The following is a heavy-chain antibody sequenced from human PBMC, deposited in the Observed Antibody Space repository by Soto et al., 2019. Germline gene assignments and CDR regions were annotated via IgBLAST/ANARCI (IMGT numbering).Heavy chain of an antibody. Sequence: SETLSLTCNVSGGSISSSRSYWAWIRQPPGKGLEWIANIFYSGSTYYNPSLKSRVTVSVDTSKNQFSLKLSSVTAADTAVYYCARQAAAAGNELWFDPWGQGTLVTVSS. V-gene: IGHV4-39*01. J-gene: IGHJ5*02. CDR2: IFYSGST. CDR1: GGSISSSRSY. D-gene: IGHD6-13*01. CDR3: ARQAAAAGNELWFDP.